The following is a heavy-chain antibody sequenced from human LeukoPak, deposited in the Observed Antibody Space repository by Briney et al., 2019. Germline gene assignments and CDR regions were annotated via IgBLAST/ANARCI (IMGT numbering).Heavy chain of an antibody. CDR3: ARSPYRLDWFDP. CDR2: IYYSGST. Sequence: SETLSLTCTVSGGSISSYYWSWMRQPPGKGLEWIGYIYYSGSTNYNPSLKSRVTISVDTSKNQFSLKLSSVTAADTAVYYCARSPYRLDWFDPWGQGTLVTVSS. CDR1: GGSISSYY. V-gene: IGHV4-59*01. J-gene: IGHJ5*02. D-gene: IGHD3-16*02.